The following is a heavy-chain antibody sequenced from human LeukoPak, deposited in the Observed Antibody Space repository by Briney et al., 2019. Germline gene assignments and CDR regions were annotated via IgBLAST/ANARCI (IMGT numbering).Heavy chain of an antibody. J-gene: IGHJ4*02. V-gene: IGHV4-38-2*02. CDR1: GYSISSGYY. CDR2: IYHSGST. Sequence: PSETLSLTCTVSGYSISSGYYWGWIRQPPGKGLEWIGSIYHSGSTYYNPSLKSRVTISVDTSKNQFSLKLSSVTAADTAVYYCATGYSSGWPYFDYWGQGTLVTVSS. D-gene: IGHD6-19*01. CDR3: ATGYSSGWPYFDY.